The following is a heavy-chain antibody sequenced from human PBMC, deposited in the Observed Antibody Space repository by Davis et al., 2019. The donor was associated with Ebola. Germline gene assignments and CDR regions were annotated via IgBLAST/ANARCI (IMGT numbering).Heavy chain of an antibody. CDR3: ASTKAGLDY. CDR1: GYTFAAHY. D-gene: IGHD2-8*01. Sequence: AASVKVSCKASGYTFAAHYIHWVRQAPGQGFEWVGRINPNFGGTIYAQKFQGRVTMTRDTSISTAYMELSRLRSDDTAMFYCASTKAGLDYWGQGSLVTVSS. J-gene: IGHJ4*02. V-gene: IGHV1-2*06. CDR2: INPNFGGT.